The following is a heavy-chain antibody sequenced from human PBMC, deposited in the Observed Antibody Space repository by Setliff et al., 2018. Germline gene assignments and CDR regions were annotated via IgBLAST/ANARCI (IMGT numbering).Heavy chain of an antibody. Sequence: SVKVSCKASGGSFSSFSIHWVRQAPGQGLEWMGRIMPIFGSTNYAQNFQGRVTITADKSTSTAYMELSRLRSDDTAVYYCARIMGIVGDNWFDPWGQGTLVTVS. J-gene: IGHJ5*02. CDR3: ARIMGIVGDNWFDP. CDR2: IMPIFGST. CDR1: GGSFSSFS. D-gene: IGHD1-26*01. V-gene: IGHV1-69*08.